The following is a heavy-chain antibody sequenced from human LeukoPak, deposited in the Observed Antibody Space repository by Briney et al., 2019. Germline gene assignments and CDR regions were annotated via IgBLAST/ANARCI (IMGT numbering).Heavy chain of an antibody. D-gene: IGHD6-13*01. CDR2: ISAYNGNT. J-gene: IGHJ5*02. CDR1: GYTFTSYG. CDR3: ACSRGYSSSWLTRNWFDP. V-gene: IGHV1-18*01. Sequence: VASVNVSCKASGYTFTSYGISWVRQAPGQGLEWMGWISAYNGNTNYAQKLQGRVTMTTDTSTSTAYMELRSLRSDDTAVYYCACSRGYSSSWLTRNWFDPWGQGTLVTVSS.